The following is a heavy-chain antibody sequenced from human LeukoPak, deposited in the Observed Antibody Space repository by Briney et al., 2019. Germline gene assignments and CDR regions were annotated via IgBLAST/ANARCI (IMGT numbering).Heavy chain of an antibody. D-gene: IGHD2-15*01. J-gene: IGHJ3*02. Sequence: GGSLRLSCAASGFTFSSYSMNWVRQAPGKGLEWVSSISSSSSYMYYADSVKGRFTISRDNAKNSLYLQMNSLRAEDTAVYYCARVPYCSGGSCYGDAFDIWGQGTMVTVSS. CDR3: ARVPYCSGGSCYGDAFDI. CDR1: GFTFSSYS. CDR2: ISSSSSYM. V-gene: IGHV3-21*01.